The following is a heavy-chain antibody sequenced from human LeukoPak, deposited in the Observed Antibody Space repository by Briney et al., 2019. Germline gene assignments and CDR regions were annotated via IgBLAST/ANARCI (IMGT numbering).Heavy chain of an antibody. Sequence: SETLSLTCTVSGGSITSYYWSWIRQPPGKGLEWIGYIHSSGSTNYNPSLKSRVTILVDPSKNQFSLRLSSVTAADTAVYYCARLTYDDHGKNHYLDYWGRGNLVTVSS. CDR3: ARLTYDDHGKNHYLDY. V-gene: IGHV4-59*08. J-gene: IGHJ4*02. D-gene: IGHD4-17*01. CDR2: IHSSGST. CDR1: GGSITSYY.